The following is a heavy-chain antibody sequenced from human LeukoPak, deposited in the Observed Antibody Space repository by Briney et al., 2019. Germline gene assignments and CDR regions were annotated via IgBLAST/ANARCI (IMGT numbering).Heavy chain of an antibody. V-gene: IGHV1-2*02. Sequence: ASVKVSCKASGYTFTGYYMHWVRQAPGQGLEWMGWINPNSGGTNYAQKFQGRVTMTRDTSISTAYMELSRLRSDDTAVYYCARSGKGLRYYYYMDVWAKGPRSPSP. J-gene: IGHJ6*03. CDR3: ARSGKGLRYYYYMDV. CDR1: GYTFTGYY. CDR2: INPNSGGT.